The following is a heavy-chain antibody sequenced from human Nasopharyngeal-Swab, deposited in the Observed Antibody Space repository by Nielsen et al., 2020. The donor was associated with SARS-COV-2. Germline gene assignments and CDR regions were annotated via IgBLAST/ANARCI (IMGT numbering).Heavy chain of an antibody. CDR1: GYTFTGYY. CDR2: INPSGGST. V-gene: IGHV1-46*01. Sequence: ASVKVSCKASGYTFTGYYMHWVRQAPGQGLEWMGIINPSGGSTSYAQKFQGRVTMTRDTSTSTVYMELSSLRSEDTAVYYCARVGYYYGSGSYYPYYYGMDVWGQGTTVTVSS. CDR3: ARVGYYYGSGSYYPYYYGMDV. D-gene: IGHD3-10*01. J-gene: IGHJ6*02.